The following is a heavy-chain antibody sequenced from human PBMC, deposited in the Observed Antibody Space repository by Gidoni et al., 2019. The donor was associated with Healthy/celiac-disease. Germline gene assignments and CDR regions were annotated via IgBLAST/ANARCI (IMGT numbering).Heavy chain of an antibody. Sequence: VQLVESGGGLVKPGGYLRLSCAASGFTFSDYYMGWLRQAPGKGLEWVSYISSSGSTIYYADSGKGRFTISRDNAKNSLYLQMNSLRAEDTAVYYCARDPRHCGGDCSLDYWGQGTLVTVSS. CDR3: ARDPRHCGGDCSLDY. D-gene: IGHD2-21*01. CDR2: ISSSGSTI. J-gene: IGHJ4*02. CDR1: GFTFSDYY. V-gene: IGHV3-11*01.